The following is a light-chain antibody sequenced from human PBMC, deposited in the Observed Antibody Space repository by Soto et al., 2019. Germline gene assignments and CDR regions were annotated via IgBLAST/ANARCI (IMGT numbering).Light chain of an antibody. Sequence: QSALAQPASVSGSPGQSVAISCTGTASDVGGYNYVSWYQQHPGKAPKLIIQDVINRPSGVSDRFSGSKSGNTASLSLSGPRAEDEADYYCSSYTSTSTYVLGSGTKATGL. CDR1: ASDVGGYNY. V-gene: IGLV2-14*01. CDR2: DVI. CDR3: SSYTSTSTYV. J-gene: IGLJ1*01.